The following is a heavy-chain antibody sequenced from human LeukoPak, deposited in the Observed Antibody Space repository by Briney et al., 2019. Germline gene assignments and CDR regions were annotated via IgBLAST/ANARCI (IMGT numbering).Heavy chain of an antibody. CDR2: IYYSGST. V-gene: IGHV4-31*03. J-gene: IGHJ4*02. CDR3: ARYCSGGSCSGYYFDY. CDR1: GGSISSGGYY. Sequence: PSETLSLTCTVSGGSISSGGYYWSWIRPPPGKGLEWIGYIYYSGSTYYNPSLKSRVTISVDTSKNQFPLKLNSVTAADTAVYYCARYCSGGSCSGYYFDYWGQGTLVTVSS. D-gene: IGHD2-15*01.